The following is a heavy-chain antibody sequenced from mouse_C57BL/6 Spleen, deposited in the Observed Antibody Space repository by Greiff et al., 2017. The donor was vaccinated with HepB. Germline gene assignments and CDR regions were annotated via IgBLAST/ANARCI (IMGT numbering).Heavy chain of an antibody. CDR1: GFTFSDYG. CDR2: ISSGSSTI. Sequence: EVQLQESGGGLVKPGGSLKLSCAASGFTFSDYGMHWVRQAPEKGLEWVAYISSGSSTIYYADTVKGRFTISRDNAKNTLFLQMTSLRSEDTAMYYCARNDYLAWFAYWGQGTLVTVSA. CDR3: ARNDYLAWFAY. V-gene: IGHV5-17*01. D-gene: IGHD2-4*01. J-gene: IGHJ3*01.